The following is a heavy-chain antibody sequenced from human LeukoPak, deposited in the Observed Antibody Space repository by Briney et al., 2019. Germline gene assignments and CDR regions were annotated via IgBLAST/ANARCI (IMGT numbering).Heavy chain of an antibody. J-gene: IGHJ4*02. Sequence: ASVKVSCKASGYTFTSYGISWVRQAPGQGLEWTGWISAYNGNTNYAQKLQGRVTMTTDTSTSTAYMELRSLRSDDTAVYYCARAGRYSSSSEFDYWGQGTLVTVSS. CDR1: GYTFTSYG. V-gene: IGHV1-18*01. D-gene: IGHD6-6*01. CDR3: ARAGRYSSSSEFDY. CDR2: ISAYNGNT.